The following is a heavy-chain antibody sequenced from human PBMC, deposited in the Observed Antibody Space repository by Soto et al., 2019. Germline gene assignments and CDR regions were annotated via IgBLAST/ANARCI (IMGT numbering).Heavy chain of an antibody. J-gene: IGHJ3*02. CDR3: ARDQTMITFGGVISPTDAFYI. CDR1: GFTFDDYG. CDR2: INWNGGST. D-gene: IGHD3-16*02. Sequence: AGGSLRLSCAASGFTFDDYGMSWVRQAPGKGLEWVSGINWNGGSTGYADSVKGRFTISRDNAKNSLYLQMNSLRAEDTALYHCARDQTMITFGGVISPTDAFYIWGQGTMVTVSS. V-gene: IGHV3-20*01.